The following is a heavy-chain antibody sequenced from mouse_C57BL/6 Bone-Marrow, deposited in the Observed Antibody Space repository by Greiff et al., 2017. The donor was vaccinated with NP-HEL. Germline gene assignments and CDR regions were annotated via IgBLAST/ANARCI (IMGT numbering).Heavy chain of an antibody. CDR2: IYPGGGYT. J-gene: IGHJ4*01. V-gene: IGHV1-63*01. CDR3: ARGGYYYAMDY. CDR1: GYTFTNYW. D-gene: IGHD2-2*01. Sequence: QVHVKQSGAELVRPGTSVKMSCKASGYTFTNYWIGWAKQRPGHGLEWIGDIYPGGGYTNYNEKFKGKATLTADKSSSTAYMQFSSLTSEDSAIYYCARGGYYYAMDYWGQGTSVTVSS.